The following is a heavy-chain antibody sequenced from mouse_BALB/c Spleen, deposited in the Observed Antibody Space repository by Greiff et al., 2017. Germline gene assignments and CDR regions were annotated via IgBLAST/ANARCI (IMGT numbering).Heavy chain of an antibody. CDR2: ISSGGSYT. CDR3: ARWGYYGSAWFAY. Sequence: EVHLVESGGDLVKPGGSLKLSCAASGFTFSSYGMSWVRQTPDKRLEWVATISSGGSYTYYPDSVKGRFTISRDNPKNTLFLQMTSLRSEDTAMYYGARWGYYGSAWFAYWGQGTLVTVSA. V-gene: IGHV5-6*01. CDR1: GFTFSSYG. J-gene: IGHJ3*01. D-gene: IGHD1-2*01.